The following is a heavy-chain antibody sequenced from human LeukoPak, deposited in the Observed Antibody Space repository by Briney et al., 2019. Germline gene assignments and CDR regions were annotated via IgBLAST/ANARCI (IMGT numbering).Heavy chain of an antibody. D-gene: IGHD3-22*01. CDR1: GFIFSSYA. J-gene: IGHJ4*02. V-gene: IGHV3-23*01. Sequence: GGSLRLSCAASGFIFSSYAMSWVRQAPGKGLEWVSAINGRGGSTYYADSVKGRFTISRDNSKNTLYLQMSSLRAEDTAVYHCAKVFYYDSSGYLSYFDYWGQGTLVTVSS. CDR3: AKVFYYDSSGYLSYFDY. CDR2: INGRGGST.